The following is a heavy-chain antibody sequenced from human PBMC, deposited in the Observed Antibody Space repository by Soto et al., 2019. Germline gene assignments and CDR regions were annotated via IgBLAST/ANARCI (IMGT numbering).Heavy chain of an antibody. CDR2: LSGGGSNT. CDR1: GFSFSTYS. J-gene: IGHJ4*02. D-gene: IGHD4-17*01. Sequence: PGGSLRLSCAASGFSFSTYSMAWVRQTPGKGLAWVSGLSGGGSNTFYADSVQGRFTISVDNSKNTVYLQMNSLRVEDTAVYYCARWDGYSDVWGQGTLVTVSS. V-gene: IGHV3-23*01. CDR3: ARWDGYSDV.